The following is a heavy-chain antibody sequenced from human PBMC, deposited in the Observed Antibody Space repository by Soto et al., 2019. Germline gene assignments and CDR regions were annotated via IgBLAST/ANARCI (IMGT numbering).Heavy chain of an antibody. Sequence: QVQLEESGGGLVKPGGSLRLSCAASGFRFSDYYMSWIRQAPGKGLEWISYIDSSGGYTNYADSVKGRFTISRDNAKNSLYLQVSSLRAEDTAIYYCARDLRRNSGSYFDYWGQGAPVTDSS. D-gene: IGHD1-26*01. CDR1: GFRFSDYY. CDR2: IDSSGGYT. J-gene: IGHJ4*02. V-gene: IGHV3-11*05. CDR3: ARDLRRNSGSYFDY.